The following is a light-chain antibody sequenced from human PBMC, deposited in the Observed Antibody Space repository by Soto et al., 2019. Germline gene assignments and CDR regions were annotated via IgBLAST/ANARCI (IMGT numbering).Light chain of an antibody. CDR2: KAS. Sequence: DIQMTQSPSTLSAFVGDRVTITCRASQSINSWLAWYQQKPGKAPKLLIQKASSLESGVPSRFSGSGSGTEFTLTISSLQPYDFATYYFQQYKSYPYIFGQGTKLEIK. V-gene: IGKV1-5*03. CDR3: QQYKSYPYI. J-gene: IGKJ2*01. CDR1: QSINSW.